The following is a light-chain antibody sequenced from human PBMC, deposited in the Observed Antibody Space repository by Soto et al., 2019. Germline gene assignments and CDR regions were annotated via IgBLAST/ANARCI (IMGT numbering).Light chain of an antibody. CDR1: QSLLHSNGYNY. V-gene: IGKV2-28*01. Sequence: DLVMTQSPLSLPVTPGEPASISCRSSQSLLHSNGYNYLDWYLQKPGQSPQLLIYLGSNRASGGPDKFSGSGSGKEFTLKISRVEAEDVGVYYCMQALQTPYTFGQGTKLEIK. J-gene: IGKJ2*01. CDR2: LGS. CDR3: MQALQTPYT.